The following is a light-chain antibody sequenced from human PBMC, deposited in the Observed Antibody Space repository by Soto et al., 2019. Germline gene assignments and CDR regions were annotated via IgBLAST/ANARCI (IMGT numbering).Light chain of an antibody. CDR3: QQYGSSPRT. J-gene: IGKJ5*01. CDR1: QSVISSS. CDR2: GAS. V-gene: IGKV3-20*01. Sequence: EIVLTQSPGTLSLSPGEIATLYFSASQSVISSSLAWYQQKVGQAPRLLIYGASSRATGIPDRFSGSGSGTDFTLTISRLEPEDFAVYYCQQYGSSPRTFGQGTRLEIK.